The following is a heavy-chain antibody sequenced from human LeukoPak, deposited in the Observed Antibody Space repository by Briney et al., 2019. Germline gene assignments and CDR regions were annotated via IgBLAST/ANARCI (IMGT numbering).Heavy chain of an antibody. J-gene: IGHJ4*02. CDR3: ARGGDSSSWFNHDC. CDR1: GGSLNDYY. Sequence: SETLSLTCNVSGGSLNDYYWSWIRQPPGKGLEWVGYIYYRGNTNYNPSLKSRVTISVDTSQNQFSLKLRSVTAADTAIYFCARGGDSSSWFNHDCWGQGTLVTVSS. D-gene: IGHD6-13*01. V-gene: IGHV4-59*01. CDR2: IYYRGNT.